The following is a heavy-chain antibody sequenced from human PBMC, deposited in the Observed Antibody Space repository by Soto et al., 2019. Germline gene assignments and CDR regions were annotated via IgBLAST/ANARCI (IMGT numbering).Heavy chain of an antibody. CDR3: ARSGGLDRDFNY. CDR2: IIPMFATP. Sequence: QVQLVQSGAEVKKPGSSVKVSCKASGGTFSSDSFSWVRQAPGQGLEWMGGIIPMFATPIYAQKFQDRVTITADESTSTAYMQLSSLRYGDTDVYDCARSGGLDRDFNYWGQGSLVTVSS. D-gene: IGHD2-15*01. J-gene: IGHJ4*02. V-gene: IGHV1-69*12. CDR1: GGTFSSDS.